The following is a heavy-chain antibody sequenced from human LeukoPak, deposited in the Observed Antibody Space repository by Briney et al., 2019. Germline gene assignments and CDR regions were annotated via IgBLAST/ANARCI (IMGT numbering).Heavy chain of an antibody. J-gene: IGHJ4*02. CDR2: ISSAGGTT. D-gene: IGHD3-9*01. CDR3: ADTEVTGQNFDH. Sequence: GGSLRLSCSASGFTFRDYPIHWVRQAPGEGLQYVSAISSAGGTTYYADSAKRRFTISRDNSKNTLYLQMNSLRAEDTAVYYCADTEVTGQNFDHWGQGTLVTVSS. CDR1: GFTFRDYP. V-gene: IGHV3-64*04.